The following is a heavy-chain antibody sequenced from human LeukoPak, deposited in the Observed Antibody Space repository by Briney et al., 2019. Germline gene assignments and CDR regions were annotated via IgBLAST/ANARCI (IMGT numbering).Heavy chain of an antibody. Sequence: PSETLSLTCALYGGSFSGHYWSWIRQPPGKGLEWIGEINERGGTRYNPSLQSRVTMSVDTSKNQFSLNLDSVTAADTAVYYCARGTVYFWADYWGQGILVTVSS. CDR3: ARGTVYFWADY. J-gene: IGHJ4*02. CDR1: GGSFSGHY. CDR2: INERGGT. D-gene: IGHD3-16*01. V-gene: IGHV4-34*01.